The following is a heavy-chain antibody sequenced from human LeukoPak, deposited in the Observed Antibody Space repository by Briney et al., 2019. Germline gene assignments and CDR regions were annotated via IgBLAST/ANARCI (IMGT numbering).Heavy chain of an antibody. CDR3: ARRKYYYDSSGYSFDY. CDR1: GYTFTGYY. V-gene: IGHV1-2*02. D-gene: IGHD3-22*01. Sequence: ASVKVSCKASGYTFTGYYMYWVRQAPEQGLEWMGWINPNSGGTNYAQKFQGRVTMTRDTSISTAYMELSRLRSDDTAVYYCARRKYYYDSSGYSFDYWGQGTLVTVSS. J-gene: IGHJ4*02. CDR2: INPNSGGT.